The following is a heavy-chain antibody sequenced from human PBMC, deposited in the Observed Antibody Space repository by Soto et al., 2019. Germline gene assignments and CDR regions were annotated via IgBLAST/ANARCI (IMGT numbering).Heavy chain of an antibody. CDR2: IYWHDDK. CDR3: AHRGGAAVGLYYFDY. D-gene: IGHD6-13*01. Sequence: GSGPTLVNRTQSLTLTCTFSRFSLSTTGVGVGWILQPPGEALEWLALIYWHDDKRYSPSLKSRLTITKDTSKNQVVLTMTNMDPVDTATYYCAHRGGAAVGLYYFDYWGQGTVVTVSS. J-gene: IGHJ4*02. CDR1: RFSLSTTGVG. V-gene: IGHV2-5*01.